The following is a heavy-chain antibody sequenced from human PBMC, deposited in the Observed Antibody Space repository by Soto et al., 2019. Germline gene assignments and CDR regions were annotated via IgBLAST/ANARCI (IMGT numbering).Heavy chain of an antibody. J-gene: IGHJ4*02. V-gene: IGHV4-39*01. CDR1: GGSVTNSSYY. Sequence: SETLSLTCTVSGGSVTNSSYYWGWIRQSPGKGLEWIGSVYYRGRSYSRSSVKSRVTISVDTSKNQFSLNFNSVTASDTALYYCVSQRTTVLTQAYFDYWGPGALVTVSS. CDR2: VYYRGRS. CDR3: VSQRTTVLTQAYFDY. D-gene: IGHD4-17*01.